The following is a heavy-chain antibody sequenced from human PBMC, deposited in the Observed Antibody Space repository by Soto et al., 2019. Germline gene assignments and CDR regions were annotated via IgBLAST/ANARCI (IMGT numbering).Heavy chain of an antibody. CDR1: GFTFSSYA. J-gene: IGHJ5*02. V-gene: IGHV3-23*01. CDR2: ISGSGSST. Sequence: GGSLRLSCAASGFTFSSYAMSWVRQAPGKGLEWVSSISGSGSSTYYADSVKGRFTISRDNSKNTLYLQMNSLRAEDTAVYYCAKAEGFGELYSFDTWGQGTMVTVSS. D-gene: IGHD3-10*01. CDR3: AKAEGFGELYSFDT.